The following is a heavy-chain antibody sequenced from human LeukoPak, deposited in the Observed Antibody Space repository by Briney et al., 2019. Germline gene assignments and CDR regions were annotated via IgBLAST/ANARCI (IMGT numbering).Heavy chain of an antibody. CDR2: ISWNSGYI. CDR3: AKHGYYYYYYMDV. CDR1: GFTFDDYA. Sequence: PGRSLRLSCAASGFTFDDYAMHWVRQAPGKGLEWVSGISWNSGYIGYEDSVKGRFTISRDNAKNSLYLQMNSLRAEDTAVYYCAKHGYYYYYYMDVWGKGTTVTVSS. J-gene: IGHJ6*03. V-gene: IGHV3-9*01.